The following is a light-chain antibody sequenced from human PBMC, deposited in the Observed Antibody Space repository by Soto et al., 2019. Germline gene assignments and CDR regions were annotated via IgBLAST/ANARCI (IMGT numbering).Light chain of an antibody. J-gene: IGKJ2*01. CDR2: DAS. V-gene: IGKV3-11*01. CDR3: QQYKSYPYT. Sequence: EMVLTQSPATLSLFPGERATLSCRASQSVSSSLAWYQHKPGQAPRLLIYDASSRATGIPARFSGSGSGTDFTLPISSLEPEDFAVYYCQQYKSYPYTFGQGTKLEIK. CDR1: QSVSSS.